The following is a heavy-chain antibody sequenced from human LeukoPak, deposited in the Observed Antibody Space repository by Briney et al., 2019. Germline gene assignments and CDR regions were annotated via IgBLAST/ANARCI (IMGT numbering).Heavy chain of an antibody. Sequence: GGSLRLSCSASGFTFSTYSMHWVRQAPGKGLELVSTINIKGDDTYYADSVKGRFTISRVHSRKTLYLQMSSLRAEDTAVYYCVKDLRGGGYSTSFDYWGQGPLVTVSS. CDR3: VKDLRGGGYSTSFDY. CDR2: INIKGDDT. D-gene: IGHD3-10*01. J-gene: IGHJ4*02. CDR1: GFTFSTYS. V-gene: IGHV3-64D*08.